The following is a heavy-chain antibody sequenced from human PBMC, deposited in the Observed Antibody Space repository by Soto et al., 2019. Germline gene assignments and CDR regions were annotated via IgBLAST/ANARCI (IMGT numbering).Heavy chain of an antibody. CDR2: IYYSGST. D-gene: IGHD3-22*01. CDR3: AGDKPLYYDSSGRDDLDDIDM. Sequence: PSEPLSLTCTVSGGSISSYYWSWIRQPPGKGLEWIGYIYYSGSTNYNPSLKSRVTISVDTSKNQFPLKLSSVTAADTAVYYCAGDKPLYYDSSGRDDLDDIDMWGQGTMVTV. J-gene: IGHJ3*02. V-gene: IGHV4-59*01. CDR1: GGSISSYY.